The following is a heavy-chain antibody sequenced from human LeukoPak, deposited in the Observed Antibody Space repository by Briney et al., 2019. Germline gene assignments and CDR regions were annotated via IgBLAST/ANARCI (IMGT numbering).Heavy chain of an antibody. CDR1: GFAFSSYA. D-gene: IGHD3-10*01. V-gene: IGHV3-23*01. CDR2: FTSSGATT. Sequence: PGGSLRLSCAASGFAFSSYAMTWVRQAPGKGLEWVSTFTSSGATTYYADSVKGRFTISRDNSRNTLYLQINSLGAEDTAVYYCAKDGVAPGSGGDSFWGQGTLVTVSS. J-gene: IGHJ4*02. CDR3: AKDGVAPGSGGDSF.